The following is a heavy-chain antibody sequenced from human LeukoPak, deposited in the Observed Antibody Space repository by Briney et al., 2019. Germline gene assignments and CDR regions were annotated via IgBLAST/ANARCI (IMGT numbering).Heavy chain of an antibody. Sequence: ASVKVSCKASGYTFTSYYMHWVRQAPGQGLEWMGIINPSGGSTSYAQKFQGRVTMTRDTSTSTDYMELSGLRSEDTAMYYCAGGHYDILIGYTPGGMDVWGKGNTVTVSS. D-gene: IGHD3-9*01. CDR3: AGGHYDILIGYTPGGMDV. CDR1: GYTFTSYY. V-gene: IGHV1-46*01. J-gene: IGHJ6*04. CDR2: INPSGGST.